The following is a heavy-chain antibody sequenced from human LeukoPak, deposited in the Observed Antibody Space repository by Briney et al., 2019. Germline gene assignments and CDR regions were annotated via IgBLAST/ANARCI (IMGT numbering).Heavy chain of an antibody. J-gene: IGHJ5*02. CDR2: IYYSGST. D-gene: IGHD2-8*01. CDR1: GGSISSGDYY. V-gene: IGHV4-30-4*08. CDR3: ARTRLLGYCTNGVCYRRWFDP. Sequence: PSQTLSLTCTVSGGSISSGDYYWSWIRQPPGKGLEWIGYIYYSGSTYYNPSLKSRVTISVDTSKNQFSLKLSSVTAADTAVYYCARTRLLGYCTNGVCYRRWFDPWGQGTLVTVSS.